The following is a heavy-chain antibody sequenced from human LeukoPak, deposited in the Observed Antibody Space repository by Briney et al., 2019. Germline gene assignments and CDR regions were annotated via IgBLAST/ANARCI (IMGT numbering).Heavy chain of an antibody. D-gene: IGHD4-11*01. CDR3: ARDDYSDYVDY. Sequence: GRSLRLSCAASGFTFSSYAMHWVRQAPGKGLEWVAVISYDGSNKYYADSVKGRFTISRDNSKNTLYLQMNSLRAEDTAVYYCARDDYSDYVDYWGQGTLVTVSS. J-gene: IGHJ4*02. V-gene: IGHV3-30-3*01. CDR1: GFTFSSYA. CDR2: ISYDGSNK.